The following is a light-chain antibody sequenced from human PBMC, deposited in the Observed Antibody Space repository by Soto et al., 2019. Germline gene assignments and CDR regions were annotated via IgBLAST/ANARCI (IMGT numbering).Light chain of an antibody. V-gene: IGKV3-11*01. J-gene: IGKJ3*01. Sequence: EIVLTQSPATLSLARGERATLSCRASQIVISYLAWYQQKPGEAPRLLIYDASNRATGIPARFSGSGSGTDFTLTITSLETEDFAVYSCQHRSHWPPSVTIGPGTKVDIK. CDR1: QIVISY. CDR3: QHRSHWPPSVT. CDR2: DAS.